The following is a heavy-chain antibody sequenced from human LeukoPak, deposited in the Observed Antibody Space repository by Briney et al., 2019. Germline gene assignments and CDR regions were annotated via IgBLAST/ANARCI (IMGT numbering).Heavy chain of an antibody. V-gene: IGHV3-48*04. CDR1: GFTFSSYA. Sequence: GGSLRLSCAASGFTFSSYAMSWVRQAPGKGLEWVSYISSSGSTIYYADSVKGRFTISRDNAKNSLYLQMNSLRAEDTAVYYCAARGDWNYDNWFDPWGQGTLVTVSS. J-gene: IGHJ5*02. CDR3: AARGDWNYDNWFDP. CDR2: ISSSGSTI. D-gene: IGHD1-7*01.